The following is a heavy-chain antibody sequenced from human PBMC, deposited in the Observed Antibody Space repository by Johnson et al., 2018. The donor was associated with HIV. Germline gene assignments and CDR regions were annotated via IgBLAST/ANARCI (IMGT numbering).Heavy chain of an antibody. D-gene: IGHD1-26*01. CDR3: ARGDVGAFDI. J-gene: IGHJ3*02. CDR1: GFTFSSYW. CDR2: IKQDGSER. V-gene: IGHV3-7*01. Sequence: VQLMESGGGLVQPGGSLRLSCAASGFTFSSYWMTWVRQAPGKGLEWVANIKQDGSERYYVDSLKGRFTISRDNAKNLLYLQMNSLRAEDTAVFHCARGDVGAFDIWGQGTMVTVSS.